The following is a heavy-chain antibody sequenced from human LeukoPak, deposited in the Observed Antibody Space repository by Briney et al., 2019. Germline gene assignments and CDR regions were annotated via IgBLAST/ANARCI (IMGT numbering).Heavy chain of an antibody. CDR3: ARRPTYSSGRGQAFDI. Sequence: PSETLSLTCTVSGGSISSSSYYWGWIRQPPGKGLEWIGSIYYSGSTYYNPSLKSRVTISVDTSKNQFSLKLSSVTAADTAVYYCARRPTYSSGRGQAFDIWGQGTMVTVSS. V-gene: IGHV4-39*01. D-gene: IGHD6-19*01. CDR2: IYYSGST. CDR1: GGSISSSSYY. J-gene: IGHJ3*02.